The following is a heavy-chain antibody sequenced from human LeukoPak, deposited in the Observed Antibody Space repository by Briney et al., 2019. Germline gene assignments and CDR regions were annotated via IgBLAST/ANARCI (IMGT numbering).Heavy chain of an antibody. CDR2: IYYSGMT. CDR1: GGSISSYY. V-gene: IGHV4-59*01. Sequence: SETLSLTCTVSGGSISSYYWSWIRQPPGKGLDWIGYIYYSGMTNYNPSLKSRVAISLDTSKNQFSLKLSSVTAADTAVYYCASADYDDYYIDFWGQGTLVTVSS. CDR3: ASADYDDYYIDF. D-gene: IGHD4-17*01. J-gene: IGHJ4*02.